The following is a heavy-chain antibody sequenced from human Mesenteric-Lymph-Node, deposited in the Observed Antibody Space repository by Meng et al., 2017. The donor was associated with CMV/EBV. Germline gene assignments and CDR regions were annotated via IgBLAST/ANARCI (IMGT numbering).Heavy chain of an antibody. J-gene: IGHJ4*02. Sequence: SGYTFTSYYIHWVRQAPGQGLEWMGIINPSSGSTSYPQKFQGRVTMTRDTSTNIVYMELSSLRSEDTAFYYCARDLGQDEGNSGGDYWGQGTLVTVSS. CDR3: ARDLGQDEGNSGGDY. CDR1: GYTFTSYY. V-gene: IGHV1-46*01. CDR2: INPSSGST. D-gene: IGHD4-23*01.